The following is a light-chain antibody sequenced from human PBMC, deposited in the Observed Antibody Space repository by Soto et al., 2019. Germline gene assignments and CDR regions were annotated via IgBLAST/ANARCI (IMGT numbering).Light chain of an antibody. V-gene: IGKV3-20*01. Sequence: ELVLTQSPGTLSLSPGETATLACRASESIISDYSAWYQHKPGQSPRLLIYATSKRATGIPDRFSGIGSETNFTLTTSRLEPEDFASYYRQQFGRSPLFGQGTRLEIK. CDR1: ESIISDY. J-gene: IGKJ5*01. CDR3: QQFGRSPL. CDR2: ATS.